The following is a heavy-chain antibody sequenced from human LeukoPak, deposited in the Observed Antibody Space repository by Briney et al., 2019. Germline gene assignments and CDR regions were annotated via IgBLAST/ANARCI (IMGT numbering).Heavy chain of an antibody. Sequence: GGSLRLSCAASGFTVSSNYMSWVRQAPGKGLEWVSVIYSGGNTYYADSVKGRFTISRDNSKNTLYLQMNSLRAEDTAVYYCARILRMVTEHFDYWGQGTLVTVSS. CDR3: ARILRMVTEHFDY. CDR1: GFTVSSNY. J-gene: IGHJ4*02. D-gene: IGHD4-23*01. V-gene: IGHV3-53*01. CDR2: IYSGGNT.